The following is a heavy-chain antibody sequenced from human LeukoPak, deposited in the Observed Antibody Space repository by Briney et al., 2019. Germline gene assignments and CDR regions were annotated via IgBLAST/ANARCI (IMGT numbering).Heavy chain of an antibody. D-gene: IGHD1-26*01. J-gene: IGHJ4*02. CDR3: ARVGAYSGSFRHFDY. CDR1: GYTFTGYY. Sequence: ASVKVSCKASGYTFTGYYMHWVRQAPGQGLEWMGWINPNSGGTNYAQKFQGRVTMTRDTSISTAYMELSRLRSDDTAVYYCARVGAYSGSFRHFDYWGQGTLVTVSS. V-gene: IGHV1-2*02. CDR2: INPNSGGT.